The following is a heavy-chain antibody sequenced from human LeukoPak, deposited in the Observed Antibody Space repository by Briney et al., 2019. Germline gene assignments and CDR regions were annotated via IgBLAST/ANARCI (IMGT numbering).Heavy chain of an antibody. D-gene: IGHD3-22*01. J-gene: IGHJ5*01. CDR3: AKDRPNYYESNGHYYRRDGDS. Sequence: GGSLRLSCAASGFTVSNNYMSWVRQAPGKGLEWVSSTSSGGDYTYYAGSVKGRFTISRDNSKNTLYLQMNSLRAEDTATYYCAKDRPNYYESNGHYYRRDGDSWGQGTLVTVSS. V-gene: IGHV3-53*01. CDR1: GFTVSNNY. CDR2: TSSGGDYT.